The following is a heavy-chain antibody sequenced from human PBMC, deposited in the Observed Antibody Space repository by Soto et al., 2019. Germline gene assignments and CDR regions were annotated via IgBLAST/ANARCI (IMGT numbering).Heavy chain of an antibody. J-gene: IGHJ3*02. Sequence: QVQLVQSGAEVKKPGASVKVSCKASGYTFTSYDINWVRQATGQGLEWMGWMNPNSGNTGYAQKFQGRVTMTRNTSISTAYMELSSLRSEDTAVYYWAVYGDYDDGHAFDIWGQGTMVTVSS. CDR3: AVYGDYDDGHAFDI. CDR2: MNPNSGNT. D-gene: IGHD4-17*01. V-gene: IGHV1-8*01. CDR1: GYTFTSYD.